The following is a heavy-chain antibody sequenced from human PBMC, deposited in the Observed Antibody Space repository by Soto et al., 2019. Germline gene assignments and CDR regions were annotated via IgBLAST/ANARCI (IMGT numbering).Heavy chain of an antibody. Sequence: QVQLVESGGGVVQPGRSLRLSCAASGFTFSSHGLHWVRQAPSRGLEWVAVISYDGTNKQYGDSVKGRFTISRDNSQNTLSLQMNSLRAEDTAVYYCVKDRRTEAYGMEVWGQGTTVTVSS. D-gene: IGHD2-21*01. CDR1: GFTFSSHG. V-gene: IGHV3-30*18. CDR3: VKDRRTEAYGMEV. J-gene: IGHJ6*02. CDR2: ISYDGTNK.